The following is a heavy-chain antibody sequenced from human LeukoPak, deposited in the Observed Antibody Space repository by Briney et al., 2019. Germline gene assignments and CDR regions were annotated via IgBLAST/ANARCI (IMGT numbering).Heavy chain of an antibody. CDR1: GFTFSSCS. J-gene: IGHJ4*02. V-gene: IGHV3-21*01. D-gene: IGHD6-25*01. CDR2: ITSSSGYI. CDR3: AREISSSGCLDY. Sequence: GGSLRLSCAASGFTFSSCSMNWVRQAPGKGLEWVSSITSSSGYIYYADSVKGRFTISRDNAKKSLYLQMNSLRAEDTAVYYCAREISSSGCLDYWGQGTLVTVSS.